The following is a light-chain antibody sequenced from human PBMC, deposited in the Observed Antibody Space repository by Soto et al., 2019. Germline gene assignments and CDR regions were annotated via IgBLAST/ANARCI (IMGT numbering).Light chain of an antibody. V-gene: IGLV1-40*01. Sequence: QSVLTQPPSVSGAPGQKVTLSCTGSSSNIGAGYDVHWYQQLPGTAPKLLISGNSNRPSGVPDRFSGSKCGTSASLAITELQAGDEADYYCQSYDSSLSGVVFGGGTKLTVL. CDR1: SSNIGAGYD. CDR2: GNS. J-gene: IGLJ2*01. CDR3: QSYDSSLSGVV.